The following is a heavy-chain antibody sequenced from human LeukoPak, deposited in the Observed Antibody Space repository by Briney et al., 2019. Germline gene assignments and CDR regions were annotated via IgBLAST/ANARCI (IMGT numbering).Heavy chain of an antibody. CDR2: ISGSGGST. J-gene: IGHJ6*02. Sequence: PGGSLRLSCAASGFTFSSYAMSWVRQAPGKGLEWVSAISGSGGSTYYADSVKGRFTISRDNSKNTLYLQMNSLRAEDTAVYYCAREAPSHGYYYYGMDVWGQGTTVTVSS. CDR1: GFTFSSYA. CDR3: AREAPSHGYYYYGMDV. V-gene: IGHV3-23*01.